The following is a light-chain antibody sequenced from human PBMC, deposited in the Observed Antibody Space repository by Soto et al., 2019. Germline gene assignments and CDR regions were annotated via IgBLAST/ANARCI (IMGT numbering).Light chain of an antibody. V-gene: IGKV3-20*01. CDR3: MQGTHWPIT. J-gene: IGKJ5*01. Sequence: EIVLTQSPGTLSLSPGERATLSCRASQSVSSSSLAWYQQRPGQAPRLLIYGTSSRATDVPDRFSGSGSGTDFALKISRVEAEDVGVYYCMQGTHWPITFGQGTRLEIK. CDR2: GTS. CDR1: QSVSSSS.